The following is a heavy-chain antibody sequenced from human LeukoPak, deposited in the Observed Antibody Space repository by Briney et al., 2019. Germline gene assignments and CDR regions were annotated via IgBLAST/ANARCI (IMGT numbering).Heavy chain of an antibody. V-gene: IGHV3-30*02. J-gene: IGHJ3*02. CDR1: GFTFTTYS. CDR2: IRYDGSNK. CDR3: AKDPASTVTTGAFDI. Sequence: GGSLRLSCEASGFTFTTYSMTWVRQAPGKGLEWVAFIRYDGSNKYYADSVKGRFTISRDNSKNTLYLQMNSLRAEDTAVYYCAKDPASTVTTGAFDIWGQGTMVTVSS. D-gene: IGHD4-17*01.